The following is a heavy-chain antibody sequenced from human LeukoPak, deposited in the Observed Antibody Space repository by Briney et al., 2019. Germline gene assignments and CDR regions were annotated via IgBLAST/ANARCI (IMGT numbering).Heavy chain of an antibody. D-gene: IGHD6-13*01. V-gene: IGHV4-39*01. CDR1: GGSISSSSYY. CDR2: IYYSGST. J-gene: IGHJ5*02. Sequence: SETLSLTCTVSGGSISSSSYYWGWIRQPPGKGLEWIGSIYYSGSTYYNPSLKSRVTISVDTSKNQFSLKLSSVTAADTAVYYCARGRSPPKIAAAGNNWFDPWGQGTLVTVSS. CDR3: ARGRSPPKIAAAGNNWFDP.